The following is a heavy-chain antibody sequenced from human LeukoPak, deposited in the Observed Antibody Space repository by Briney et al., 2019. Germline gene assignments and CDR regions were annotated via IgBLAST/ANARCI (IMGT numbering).Heavy chain of an antibody. CDR1: GFTFSNAW. CDR3: TTRWETAMNGGGIIVY. V-gene: IGHV3-15*01. J-gene: IGHJ4*02. D-gene: IGHD5-18*01. CDR2: IKSKTDGGTT. Sequence: GGSLRLSCAASGFTFSNAWMSWVRQAPGKGLEWVGRIKSKTDGGTTDYAAPVKRRFTISRDDSKNTLYLQMNSLKAGDTAVYYCTTRWETAMNGGGIIVYWGQGTLVTVSS.